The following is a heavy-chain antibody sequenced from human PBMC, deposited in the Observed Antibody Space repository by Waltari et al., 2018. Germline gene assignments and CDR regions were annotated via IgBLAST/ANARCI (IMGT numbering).Heavy chain of an antibody. CDR3: ARDLVVGSGDY. CDR2: INPNSGGT. D-gene: IGHD1-26*01. J-gene: IGHJ4*02. CDR1: GYTCTGYQ. Sequence: QVHLVQSGAEVKKPGASVKVSCKASGYTCTGYQIHWVRQAPGQGLEWMGWINPNSGGTNYAQNFQGRVTITRDTSIRTAYMELSRLRSDDTAMYYCARDLVVGSGDYWGQGTLVTVSS. V-gene: IGHV1-2*02.